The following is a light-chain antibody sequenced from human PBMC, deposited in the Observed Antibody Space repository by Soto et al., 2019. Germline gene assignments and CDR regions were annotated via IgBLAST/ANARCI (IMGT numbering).Light chain of an antibody. V-gene: IGLV1-40*01. CDR3: QSYDDSLSVHYV. J-gene: IGLJ1*01. Sequence: QSVLTQPPSVSGAPGQRVTISCTGSSSNSGSTYDVQWYQQLPGTAPKLLIHGNTDRPSGVPDRFSGSKSGTSASLAITGLQADDEAYYYCQSYDDSLSVHYVFGTGTKLTVL. CDR2: GNT. CDR1: SSNSGSTYD.